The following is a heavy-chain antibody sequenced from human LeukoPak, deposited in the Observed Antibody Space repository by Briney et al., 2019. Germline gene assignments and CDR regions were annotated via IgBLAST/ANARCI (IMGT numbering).Heavy chain of an antibody. CDR2: ISNSGDSI. CDR1: GFTFHDSY. D-gene: IGHD7-27*01. V-gene: IGHV3-11*04. J-gene: IGHJ4*02. Sequence: GGSLRLSCEASGFTFHDSYMTWIRQAPGKGLEWVSFISNSGDSIYYADSVKGRFIASRDNAKSSLYLQMNSLRAEDTALYYCGRGHWGLDYWGQGALVTVSS. CDR3: GRGHWGLDY.